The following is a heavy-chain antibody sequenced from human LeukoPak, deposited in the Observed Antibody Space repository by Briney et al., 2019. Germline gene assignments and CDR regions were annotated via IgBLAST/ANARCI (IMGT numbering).Heavy chain of an antibody. D-gene: IGHD4-11*01. CDR3: ATLYSNWFDP. V-gene: IGHV1-24*01. CDR2: FDPEDGET. Sequence: ASVKVSCKASGGTFSSYAISWVRQAPGKGLEWMGGFDPEDGETIYAQKFQGRVTMTEDTSTDTAYMELSSLRSEDTAVYYCATLYSNWFDPWGQGTLVTVSS. J-gene: IGHJ5*02. CDR1: GGTFSSYA.